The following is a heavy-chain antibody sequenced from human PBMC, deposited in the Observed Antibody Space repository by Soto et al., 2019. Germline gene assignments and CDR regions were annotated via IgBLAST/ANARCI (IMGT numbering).Heavy chain of an antibody. CDR2: IYYSGST. CDR1: GGSISSSSYY. CDR3: ARHPIAARLPAFDI. V-gene: IGHV4-39*01. D-gene: IGHD6-6*01. J-gene: IGHJ3*02. Sequence: PSETQSLTCTVAGGSISSSSYYWGWIRQPPGKGLEWIGSIYYSGSTYYNPSLKSRVTISVDTSKNQFSLKLSSVTAADTAVYYCARHPIAARLPAFDIWGQGTMVTVSS.